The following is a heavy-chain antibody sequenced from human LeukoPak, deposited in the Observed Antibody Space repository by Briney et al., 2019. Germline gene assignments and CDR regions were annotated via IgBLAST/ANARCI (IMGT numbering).Heavy chain of an antibody. J-gene: IGHJ4*02. CDR2: ISKSSGTI. V-gene: IGHV3-48*02. D-gene: IGHD3-22*01. Sequence: GGSLRLSCAASGFTFSDYAMNWVRQAPGKGLEWVSYISKSSGTIYHADSVRGRFTISRDNANNSLFLQMSRLRDEDTAVYYCAKEGGGGYYDSSGYDKGDYWGQGTLVTVSS. CDR1: GFTFSDYA. CDR3: AKEGGGGYYDSSGYDKGDY.